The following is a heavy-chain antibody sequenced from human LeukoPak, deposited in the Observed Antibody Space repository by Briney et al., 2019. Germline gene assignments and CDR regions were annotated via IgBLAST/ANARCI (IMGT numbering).Heavy chain of an antibody. J-gene: IGHJ4*02. D-gene: IGHD2-15*01. CDR2: IWYDGSNK. CDR3: AKDYAPLAGCSGGSCYSDY. V-gene: IGHV3-30*02. Sequence: PGGSLRLSCAASGFTFSSYGMHWVRQAPGKGLEWVAVIWYDGSNKYYADSVKGRFTISRDNSKNTLYLQMNSLRAEDTAVHYCAKDYAPLAGCSGGSCYSDYWGQGTLVTVSS. CDR1: GFTFSSYG.